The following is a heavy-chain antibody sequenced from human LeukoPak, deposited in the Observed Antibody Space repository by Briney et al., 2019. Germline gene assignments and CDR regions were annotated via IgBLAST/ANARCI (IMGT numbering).Heavy chain of an antibody. CDR3: ARDHPYYYDSSGDFDY. CDR1: GFTFSSYA. D-gene: IGHD3-22*01. J-gene: IGHJ4*02. V-gene: IGHV3-64*01. CDR2: ISSNGGST. Sequence: GGSPRLSCAASGFTFSSYAMHWVRQAPGKGLEYVSAISSNGGSTYYANSVKGRFTISRDNSKNTLYLQMGSLRAEDMAVYYCARDHPYYYDSSGDFDYWGQGTLVTVSS.